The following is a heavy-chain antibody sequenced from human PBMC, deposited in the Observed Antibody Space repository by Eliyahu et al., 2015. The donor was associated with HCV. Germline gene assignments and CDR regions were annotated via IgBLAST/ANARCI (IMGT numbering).Heavy chain of an antibody. J-gene: IGHJ4*02. CDR1: GYSFTTYP. Sequence: QAQLVQSGSELKKPGASVSFSSKASGYSFTTYPMXWGXQAPGQGLEWMGWXNTNTGNSTYAQXFTGRFVFSFDTSFTTAYLQISSLKAEDTAVYYCARTVRGVTRSDYWGQGTLVTVSS. CDR3: ARTVRGVTRSDY. V-gene: IGHV7-4-1*02. D-gene: IGHD3-10*01. CDR2: XNTNTGNS.